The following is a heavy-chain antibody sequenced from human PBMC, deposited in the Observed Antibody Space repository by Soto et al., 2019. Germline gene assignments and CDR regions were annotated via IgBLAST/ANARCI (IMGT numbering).Heavy chain of an antibody. D-gene: IGHD4-4*01. CDR2: IYY. Sequence: PSETLSLTCTVSGGSISSYYWSWIRQPPGKGLEWIGYIYYNPSLLSRVTISADTSKNQFFLRLTSVTAADTGVYFCARTPGPQVTGYVDSDYRWTIDQWGQGTLVTVSS. J-gene: IGHJ4*02. V-gene: IGHV4-4*08. CDR3: ARTPGPQVTGYVDSDYRWTIDQ. CDR1: GGSISSYY.